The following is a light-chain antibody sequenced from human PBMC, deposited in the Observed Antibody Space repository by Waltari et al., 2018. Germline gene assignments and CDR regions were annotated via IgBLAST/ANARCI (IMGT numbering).Light chain of an antibody. CDR3: SSYTTNTRV. V-gene: IGLV2-14*03. CDR2: DVN. CDR1: SSDLVTYNR. J-gene: IGLJ3*02. Sequence: QSALTQPASVSGSPGQSITISCTGTSSDLVTYNRFSWYQQYPGKAPKLMIYDVNSRPSGFSNRFSGSKSGNTASLTISGLQAEDEADYYCSSYTTNTRVFGGGTKLTVL.